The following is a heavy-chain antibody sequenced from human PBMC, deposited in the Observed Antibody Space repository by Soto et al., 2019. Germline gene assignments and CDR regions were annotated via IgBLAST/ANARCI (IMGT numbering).Heavy chain of an antibody. Sequence: EMHLVESGGGLVKSGGSLRLSCVASGFTFSDFCMNWVRQAPGKGLEWVASICGSGIPIHYAQSVKGRFTISRDNAKNSLFLEMSSLRVDDTAMYYCARDFWGQGMDVWGQGTTVTVSS. J-gene: IGHJ6*02. V-gene: IGHV3-21*06. CDR2: ICGSGIPI. CDR3: ARDFWGQGMDV. CDR1: GFTFSDFC. D-gene: IGHD7-27*01.